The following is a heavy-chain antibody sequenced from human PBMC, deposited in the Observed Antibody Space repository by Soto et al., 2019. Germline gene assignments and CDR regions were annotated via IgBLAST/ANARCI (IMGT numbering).Heavy chain of an antibody. CDR3: AREFSSGWYRYGMDA. D-gene: IGHD6-19*01. CDR1: GFTFSSYG. CDR2: IWYDGSNK. V-gene: IGHV3-33*01. J-gene: IGHJ6*02. Sequence: QVQLVESGGGVVQPGRSLRLSCAASGFTFSSYGMHWVRQAPGKGLEWVAVIWYDGSNKYDADSVKGRFTITKKNSKNTLYLQRNSRRAEDTAVYYCAREFSSGWYRYGMDAWGQGTTVTVSS.